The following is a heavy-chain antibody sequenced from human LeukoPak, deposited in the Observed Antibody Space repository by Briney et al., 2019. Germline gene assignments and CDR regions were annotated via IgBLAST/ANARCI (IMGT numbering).Heavy chain of an antibody. CDR3: ARASGSFDY. CDR1: GFTFSNYG. Sequence: GGSLRLSCAASGFTFSNYGIHWVRQAPGKGLEWVAVISYDGSNQYYADSLKGRFTISRDNSKNTLYLQMNSLRAEDTAVYYCARASGSFDYWGQGTLITVSS. D-gene: IGHD3-10*01. J-gene: IGHJ4*02. V-gene: IGHV3-30*03. CDR2: ISYDGSNQ.